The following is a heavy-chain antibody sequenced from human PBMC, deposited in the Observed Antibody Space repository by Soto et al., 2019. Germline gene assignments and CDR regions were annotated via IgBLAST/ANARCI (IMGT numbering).Heavy chain of an antibody. Sequence: PSETLSLTCAVSGGSISSGGYSWSWIRQPPGKGLEWIGYIYHSGSTYYNPSLKSRVTISVDRSKNQFSLKLSSVTAADTAVYYCASGHCSSTSCYTNCFDPWGQGTLVTVS. CDR3: ASGHCSSTSCYTNCFDP. D-gene: IGHD2-2*02. CDR1: GGSISSGGYS. J-gene: IGHJ5*02. CDR2: IYHSGST. V-gene: IGHV4-30-2*01.